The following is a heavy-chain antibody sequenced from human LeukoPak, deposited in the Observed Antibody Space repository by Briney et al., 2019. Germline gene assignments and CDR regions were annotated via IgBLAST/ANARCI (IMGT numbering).Heavy chain of an antibody. CDR1: GYTFTSYY. CDR2: INPSGGST. J-gene: IGHJ5*02. Sequence: GAPVKVSCKASGYTFTSYYMHWVRQAPGQGLEWMGIINPSGGSTSYAQKFQGRVTMIRDTSTSTVYMELSSLRSEDTAVYYCASLFSSGPLGGPWGQGTLVTVSS. D-gene: IGHD3-22*01. V-gene: IGHV1-46*01. CDR3: ASLFSSGPLGGP.